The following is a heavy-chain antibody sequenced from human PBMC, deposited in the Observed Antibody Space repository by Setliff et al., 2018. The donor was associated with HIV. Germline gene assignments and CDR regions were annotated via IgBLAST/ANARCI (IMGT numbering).Heavy chain of an antibody. CDR2: ISRSSSST. CDR3: ARDLAGAVATTGTVF. Sequence: PGGSLRLSCAASGFTFSNYSMNWGRQAPGKGLEWVSYISRSSSSTVYADSVQGRFTISRDNAKNSLYLQMNSLKAEDTAVYYCARDLAGAVATTGTVFWGQGTLVTVSS. CDR1: GFTFSNYS. V-gene: IGHV3-48*01. D-gene: IGHD4-17*01. J-gene: IGHJ4*02.